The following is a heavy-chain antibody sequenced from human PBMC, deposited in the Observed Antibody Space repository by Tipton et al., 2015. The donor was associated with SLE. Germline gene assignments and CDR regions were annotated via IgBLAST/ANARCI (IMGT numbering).Heavy chain of an antibody. V-gene: IGHV3-48*03. CDR2: IFSSGSTI. Sequence: SLRLSCAGSGFSFSDYEMHWVRQAPGKGLEWVSYIFSSGSTIYYTGSVEGRFTISRDNSKKTLFLQVNSLRVEDTALYYCAKALFSYYYGSGRYYDMDVWGQGTTVTVSS. D-gene: IGHD3-10*01. CDR3: AKALFSYYYGSGRYYDMDV. CDR1: GFSFSDYE. J-gene: IGHJ6*02.